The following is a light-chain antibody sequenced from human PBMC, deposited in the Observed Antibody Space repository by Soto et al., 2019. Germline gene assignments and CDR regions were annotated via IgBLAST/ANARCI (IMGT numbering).Light chain of an antibody. CDR2: DAS. V-gene: IGKV3-11*01. J-gene: IGKJ1*01. CDR3: HQRGSWPRGT. CDR1: QSVSSY. Sequence: DIVLTQSPATLSLSPGETATLSCRASQSVSSYLAWYQQKPGQAPRLLIYDASNRATGIPARFSGSGSGTDFTLTISSLEPEDFAVYYCHQRGSWPRGTFGQGTKVDIK.